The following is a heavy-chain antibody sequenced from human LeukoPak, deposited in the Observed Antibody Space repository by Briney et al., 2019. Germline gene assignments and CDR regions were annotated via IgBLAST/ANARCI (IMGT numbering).Heavy chain of an antibody. J-gene: IGHJ4*02. V-gene: IGHV4-34*01. Sequence: SETLSLTCAVYGGSFSGYYWSWIRQPPGKGLEWIGEINHSGSTNYNPSLKSRVTMSVDTSKNQFSLKLSSVTAADTAVYYCARDIIGDYVWGSYRPQPYFDYWGQGTLVTVSS. D-gene: IGHD3-16*02. CDR1: GGSFSGYY. CDR2: INHSGST. CDR3: ARDIIGDYVWGSYRPQPYFDY.